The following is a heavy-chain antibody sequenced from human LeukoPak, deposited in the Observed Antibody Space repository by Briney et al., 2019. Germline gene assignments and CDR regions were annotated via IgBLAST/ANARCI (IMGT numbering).Heavy chain of an antibody. D-gene: IGHD6-19*01. CDR1: GYSFIGYH. Sequence: ASVKVSCKASGYSFIGYHMHWVRQAPGQGLEWMGWIDPNSGGTNYAQKFQGRVTMTRDTSITTVYMELSRLRSDDTAVCYCSRASIAVAAVAGYWGQGTLVTVSS. CDR2: IDPNSGGT. V-gene: IGHV1-2*02. CDR3: SRASIAVAAVAGY. J-gene: IGHJ1*01.